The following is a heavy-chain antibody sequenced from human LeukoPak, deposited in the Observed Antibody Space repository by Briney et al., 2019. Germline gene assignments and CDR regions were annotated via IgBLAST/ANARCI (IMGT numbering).Heavy chain of an antibody. V-gene: IGHV4-30-4*08. CDR2: IYYSGST. J-gene: IGHJ3*02. CDR1: GGSISSGDYY. D-gene: IGHD5-18*01. CDR3: ARVGYSYGYSPRGSPFDI. Sequence: NTSQTLSLTCTVSGGSISSGDYYWSWIRQPPGKGLEWIGYIYYSGSTYYNPSLKSRVTISVDTSKNQFSLKLSSVTAADTAVYYCARVGYSYGYSPRGSPFDIWGQGTMVTVSS.